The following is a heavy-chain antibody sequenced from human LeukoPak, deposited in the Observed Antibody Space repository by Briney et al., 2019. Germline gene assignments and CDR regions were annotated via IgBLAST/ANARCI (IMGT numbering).Heavy chain of an antibody. CDR3: AREDPYGDYDS. V-gene: IGHV1-2*02. D-gene: IGHD4-17*01. CDR1: GYTFTGYY. Sequence: ASVKVSCKASGYTFTGYYMHWVRQAPRQGLEWTGWINPNSGGTNYAQKFQGRITMTRDTSISTAYMELSRLRSDDTAVYYCAREDPYGDYDSWGQGTLVTVSS. CDR2: INPNSGGT. J-gene: IGHJ4*02.